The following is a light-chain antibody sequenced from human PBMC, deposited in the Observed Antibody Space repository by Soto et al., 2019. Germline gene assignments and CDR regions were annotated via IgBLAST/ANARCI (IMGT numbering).Light chain of an antibody. CDR2: DAS. V-gene: IGKV1-5*01. CDR1: QSISSW. CDR3: QQYNNWPPLT. Sequence: DIQMTQSPSTLSASVGDRVTITCRASQSISSWLAWYQQKPGKAPKLLIYDASSLESGVPSRFSGSGSGTEFTLTISSLQPDDFATYSCQQYNNWPPLTFGGGAKVDIK. J-gene: IGKJ4*01.